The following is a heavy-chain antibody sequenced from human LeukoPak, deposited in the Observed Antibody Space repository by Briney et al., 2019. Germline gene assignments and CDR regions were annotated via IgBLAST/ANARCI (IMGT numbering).Heavy chain of an antibody. CDR2: IDNDGHGI. J-gene: IGHJ6*03. V-gene: IGHV3-74*01. CDR3: AAGGGWDPSFGVVTHIDV. Sequence: QPGGSLRLYCAASGFTFSGYWMHWVRQGPEKGLELVSRIDNDGHGIIYADSVKGRFTTSRDNAKNTLYLQMNSLRVEDTAVYYCAAGGGWDPSFGVVTHIDVWGKGTTVAVS. CDR1: GFTFSGYW. D-gene: IGHD3-3*01.